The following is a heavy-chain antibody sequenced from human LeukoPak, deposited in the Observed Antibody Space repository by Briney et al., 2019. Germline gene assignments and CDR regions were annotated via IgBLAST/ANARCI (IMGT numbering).Heavy chain of an antibody. J-gene: IGHJ6*04. CDR1: GVTFGTYE. V-gene: IGHV3-48*03. Sequence: PGGSLRLSCAASGVTFGTYEMNWVRQAPGKGLEWVSYISISGSTIYYADSVKGRFTISRDNAKNSLYLQMNSLRAEDTAVYYCAELGITMIGGVWGKGTTVTISS. CDR3: AELGITMIGGV. D-gene: IGHD3-10*02. CDR2: ISISGSTI.